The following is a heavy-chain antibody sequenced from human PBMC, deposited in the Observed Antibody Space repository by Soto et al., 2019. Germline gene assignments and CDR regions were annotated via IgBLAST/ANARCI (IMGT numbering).Heavy chain of an antibody. CDR1: GGIGSNYA. V-gene: IGHV1-69*06. CDR3: AREMASGYSRTWFDP. D-gene: IGHD5-18*01. Sequence: QEHLVQSGAEVKKPGSSVKVSCRASGGIGSNYAISWVRQAPGQGLEWMGAIVPKFGTSNYAQTFKGGVTISVDKSTYSVYMELSSLTSQDTAIYYCAREMASGYSRTWFDPWGQGTRVTVSS. CDR2: IVPKFGTS. J-gene: IGHJ5*02.